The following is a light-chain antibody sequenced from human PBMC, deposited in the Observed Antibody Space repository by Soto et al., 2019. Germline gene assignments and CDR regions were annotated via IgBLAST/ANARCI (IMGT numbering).Light chain of an antibody. V-gene: IGLV2-14*01. CDR1: SSDVGGYNY. Sequence: QSALTQPASVSGSPGQSITISCTGGSSDVGGYNYVSWYQNHPGTAPKLMIYEVSNRPSGVSNRFSGSKSGNTASLTISGLQAENEADYYCSSYTSSSALVFGGGTKLTVL. J-gene: IGLJ2*01. CDR3: SSYTSSSALV. CDR2: EVS.